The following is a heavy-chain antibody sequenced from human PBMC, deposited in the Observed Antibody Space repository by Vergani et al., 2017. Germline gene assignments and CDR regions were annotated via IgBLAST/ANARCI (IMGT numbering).Heavy chain of an antibody. CDR2: IHYSGTT. CDR1: VGSISSADFY. D-gene: IGHD2-2*01. CDR3: ARRCSTTCSTMGRAAFDI. V-gene: IGHV4-30-4*01. J-gene: IGHJ3*02. Sequence: QLQLQESGPGLVKPSQTLSLTCTVPVGSISSADFYWSWIRQPPGKGLEWIRYIHYSGTTSYNSSLKIRVSTSVATSKKQFSLKMNSVTAADAAVYYCARRCSTTCSTMGRAAFDIWGQGTMVTVSS.